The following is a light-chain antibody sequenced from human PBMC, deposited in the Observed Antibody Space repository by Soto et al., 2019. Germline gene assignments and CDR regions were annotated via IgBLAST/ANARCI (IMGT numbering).Light chain of an antibody. V-gene: IGLV1-51*01. CDR2: DNN. CDR1: SSNIGNDY. J-gene: IGLJ1*01. Sequence: QSVLTQPPSVSAAPGQKVTISCSGSSSNIGNDYVSWYQQLPGTAPKLLIYDNNKRPSGIPDRLPGSKSGASATLGITGLQTGDEADYYCGTWDSNLRAYVFGAGTKVTVL. CDR3: GTWDSNLRAYV.